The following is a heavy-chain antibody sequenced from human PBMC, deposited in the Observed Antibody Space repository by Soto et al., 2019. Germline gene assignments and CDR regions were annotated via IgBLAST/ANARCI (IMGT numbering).Heavy chain of an antibody. Sequence: QVQLVQSGAEVKKPGASVKVSCKASGYTFTNYGINWVRQAPGQGLEWMGWISAYNGNTNYAQKLQGRVTMTTDTSTSTAYMDLRSLRSDDTAVYYCARLWRYGDYGEMGYWGQGTLVTVSS. J-gene: IGHJ4*02. D-gene: IGHD4-17*01. CDR3: ARLWRYGDYGEMGY. CDR1: GYTFTNYG. CDR2: ISAYNGNT. V-gene: IGHV1-18*01.